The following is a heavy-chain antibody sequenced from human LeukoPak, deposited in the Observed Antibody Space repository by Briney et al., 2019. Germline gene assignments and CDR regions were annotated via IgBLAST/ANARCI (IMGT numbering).Heavy chain of an antibody. CDR3: ARAVTGMDY. J-gene: IGHJ4*02. CDR1: VFSVGSNY. D-gene: IGHD2-21*02. Sequence: GGSLRLSCVASVFSVGSNYMTWVRQAPGKGLEGVSSISTSGSTIYYADAVKGRFTISRDNSKNTLYLQMNSLRGEDTAVYYCARAVTGMDYWGQGTLVTVSS. V-gene: IGHV3-11*01. CDR2: ISTSGSTI.